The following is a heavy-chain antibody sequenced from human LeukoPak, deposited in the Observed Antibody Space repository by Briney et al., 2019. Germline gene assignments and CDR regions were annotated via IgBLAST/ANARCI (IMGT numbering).Heavy chain of an antibody. V-gene: IGHV3-74*01. CDR2: INSDYSST. CDR3: ARDLGYGMDF. D-gene: IGHD7-27*01. Sequence: PGESLSLSCAASGFTFSSYWKHWVRKAQGPGMVWVSRINSDYSSTSYDNSVKGRFTISRNNAKNTLYLQMNSLRAEDTAVDYCARDLGYGMDFWGKGTTVTVSS. CDR1: GFTFSSYW. J-gene: IGHJ6*04.